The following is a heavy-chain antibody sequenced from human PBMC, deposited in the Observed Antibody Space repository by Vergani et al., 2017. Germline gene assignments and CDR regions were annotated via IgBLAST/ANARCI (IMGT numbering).Heavy chain of an antibody. CDR2: IYSGGST. Sequence: EVQLVESGGGLVQPGGSLRLSCAASGFTVSSNYMSWVRQAPGKGLEWVSVIYSGGSTYYADSVKGRFTISRHNSKNTLYLQMNSLRAEDTAVYYCAREGFAGDYVDLYGMDVWGQGTTVTGSS. V-gene: IGHV3-53*04. CDR1: GFTVSSNY. CDR3: AREGFAGDYVDLYGMDV. J-gene: IGHJ6*02. D-gene: IGHD4-17*01.